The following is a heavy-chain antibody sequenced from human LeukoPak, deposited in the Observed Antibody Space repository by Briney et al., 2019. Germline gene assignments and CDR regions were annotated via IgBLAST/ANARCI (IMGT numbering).Heavy chain of an antibody. CDR2: INPNSGGT. V-gene: IGHV1-2*02. D-gene: IGHD6-13*01. J-gene: IGHJ5*02. CDR1: AYTFTVYY. CDR3: ARDLYSSSWYAIHPLFDP. Sequence: ASVKLSFKAAAYTFTVYYMHLVRQAPGQGLEWMGWINPNSGGTNYAQKFQGRVTMTRDTSIGTAYMELSRLRSDDTAVYYCARDLYSSSWYAIHPLFDPWGQGTLVTVSS.